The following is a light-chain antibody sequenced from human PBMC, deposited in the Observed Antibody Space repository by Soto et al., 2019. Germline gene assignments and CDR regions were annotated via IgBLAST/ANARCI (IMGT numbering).Light chain of an antibody. J-gene: IGKJ1*01. V-gene: IGKV3-20*01. CDR2: GAS. CDR1: QSISSNY. Sequence: DIVLTQSPATLSLYPVEIATLSCRASQSISSNYLAWYQQKPGQSPRLLIYGASSRATGIPDRFSGRGSGTDFTLTISRLEPEDFAVYFCQQYGTSPRTFGQGTKVDIK. CDR3: QQYGTSPRT.